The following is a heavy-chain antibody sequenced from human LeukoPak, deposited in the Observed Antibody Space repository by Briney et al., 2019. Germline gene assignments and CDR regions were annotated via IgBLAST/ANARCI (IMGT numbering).Heavy chain of an antibody. Sequence: GGSLRLSCAASGFTFSSFAMSWVRQAPGEGLEWVSAISSSASSRPYADSVKGRFTISRDNSKNTLYLEMNSLRAEDTAVYYCAKDQGRGLGSYSWGNFDYWGQGTLVTVSS. V-gene: IGHV3-23*01. D-gene: IGHD3-10*01. CDR2: ISSSASSR. CDR1: GFTFSSFA. J-gene: IGHJ4*02. CDR3: AKDQGRGLGSYSWGNFDY.